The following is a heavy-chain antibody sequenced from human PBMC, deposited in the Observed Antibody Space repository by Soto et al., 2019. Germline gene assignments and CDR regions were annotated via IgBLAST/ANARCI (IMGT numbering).Heavy chain of an antibody. D-gene: IGHD3-22*01. CDR2: IYYSGST. V-gene: IGHV4-39*01. CDR3: ARLGPLGSSGYYSNYYYYYGMDV. J-gene: IGHJ6*02. CDR1: GGSISSSSYY. Sequence: SETLSLTCTVSGGSISSSSYYWGWIRQPPGKGLEWIGSIYYSGSTYYNPSLKSRVTISVDTSKNQFSLKLSSVTAADTAVYYCARLGPLGSSGYYSNYYYYYGMDVWGQGTTVTVSS.